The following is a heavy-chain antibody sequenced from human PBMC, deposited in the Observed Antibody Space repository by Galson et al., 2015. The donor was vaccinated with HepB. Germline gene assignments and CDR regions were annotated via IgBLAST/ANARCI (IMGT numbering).Heavy chain of an antibody. CDR1: GDSVSSNSAT. V-gene: IGHV6-1*01. CDR3: AKDQLGIGAYYFDY. Sequence: CAISGDSVSSNSATWNWIRQSPSRGLEWLGRTYYRSKWYSDYSVSVKSRITINPDTSKNQFSLQLNSVTPEDTAVYYCAKDQLGIGAYYFDYWGQGTLVTVSS. J-gene: IGHJ4*02. D-gene: IGHD7-27*01. CDR2: TYYRSKWYS.